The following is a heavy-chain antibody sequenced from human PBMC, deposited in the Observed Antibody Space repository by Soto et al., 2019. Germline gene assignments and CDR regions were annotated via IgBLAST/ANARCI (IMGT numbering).Heavy chain of an antibody. Sequence: KPSETLSLTCTVSGGPTTNYYWSWIRQPAGKGLEWIGRMYTKERTNYNLSFKSRVTMSVDTSKNQFSLKLNAVTAADTAVYYCARDDYKDGGNNWFDPWGQGTLVTVSS. V-gene: IGHV4-4*07. D-gene: IGHD3-16*01. J-gene: IGHJ5*02. CDR1: GGPTTNYY. CDR2: MYTKERT. CDR3: ARDDYKDGGNNWFDP.